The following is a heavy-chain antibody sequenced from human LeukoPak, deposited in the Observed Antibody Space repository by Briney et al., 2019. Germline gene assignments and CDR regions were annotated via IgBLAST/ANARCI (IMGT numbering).Heavy chain of an antibody. V-gene: IGHV4-39*01. CDR2: IYYSGST. CDR1: GGSISSSNYY. J-gene: IGHJ4*02. Sequence: SETLSLTCTVSGGSISSSNYYWGWIRQPPGKGLEWIGSIYYSGSTYYNPSLKSRLTISVDTSKNQFSLKLSSVTAADTAVYYCARHKGYCSGSSCYLWGSYFDYWGQGTLVTVSS. D-gene: IGHD2-15*01. CDR3: ARHKGYCSGSSCYLWGSYFDY.